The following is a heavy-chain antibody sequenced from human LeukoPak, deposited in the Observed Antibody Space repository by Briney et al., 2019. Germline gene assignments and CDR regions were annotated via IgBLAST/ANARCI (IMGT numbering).Heavy chain of an antibody. D-gene: IGHD3-3*01. CDR3: ARWERGHYVY. V-gene: IGHV3-13*01. CDR1: GSTFSSYD. CDR2: IAAVGDT. J-gene: IGHJ4*02. Sequence: GGSLRLSCAASGSTFSSYDMHSVRQSTGKGLEWVSAIAAVGDTYYPGSVKGRFTISRDNAKNSMYLQMNSLRAGDTAVYYCARWERGHYVYWGQGTLVTVSS.